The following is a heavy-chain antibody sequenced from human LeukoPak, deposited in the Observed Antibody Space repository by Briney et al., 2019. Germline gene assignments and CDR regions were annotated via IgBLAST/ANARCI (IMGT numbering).Heavy chain of an antibody. Sequence: GGSLRLSRAASGFTFRNHWMHWVSQTPGKGLVWVSRISSDGSSTTYADSVKGRFTISRDNAKNTLYLQMNNLRAEDTAMYYSARDQRVTGRRYIDYWGQGTLVIVSS. CDR2: ISSDGSST. CDR1: GFTFRNHW. V-gene: IGHV3-74*03. D-gene: IGHD6-6*01. J-gene: IGHJ4*02. CDR3: ARDQRVTGRRYIDY.